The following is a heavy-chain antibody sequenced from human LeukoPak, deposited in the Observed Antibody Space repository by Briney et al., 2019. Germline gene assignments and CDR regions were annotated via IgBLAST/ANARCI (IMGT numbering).Heavy chain of an antibody. CDR3: ARYLREPYYDFWSGPSPSAAFDI. Sequence: SETLSLTCTVPGGSISSYYWSWIRQPPGKGLEWIGYIYYSGSTNYNPSLKSRVTISVDTSKNQFSLKLSSVTAADTAVYYCARYLREPYYDFWSGPSPSAAFDIWGQGTMVTVSS. CDR2: IYYSGST. CDR1: GGSISSYY. V-gene: IGHV4-59*01. J-gene: IGHJ3*02. D-gene: IGHD3-3*01.